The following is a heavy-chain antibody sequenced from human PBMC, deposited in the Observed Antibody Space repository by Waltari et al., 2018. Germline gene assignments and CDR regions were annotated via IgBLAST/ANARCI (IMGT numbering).Heavy chain of an antibody. CDR2: TNKDGSGT. Sequence: EVQLVESGGGLVQTGGSLRLSCAASGFGFSNYWMDWVRQVPGKGLVWVARTNKDGSGTAYADFVEGRLTISRDNAKRTLHLQMTSLTAEETAVYYCVREKDLGGTCVFDFWGRGTLVTVSS. CDR1: GFGFSNYW. D-gene: IGHD1-26*01. CDR3: VREKDLGGTCVFDF. J-gene: IGHJ4*02. V-gene: IGHV3-74*01.